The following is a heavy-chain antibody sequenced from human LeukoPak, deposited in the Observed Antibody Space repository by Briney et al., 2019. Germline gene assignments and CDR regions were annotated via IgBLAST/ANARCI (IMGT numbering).Heavy chain of an antibody. CDR2: ISYDGSNK. Sequence: PGGSLRLSCAASGFTVSSNYMNWVRQAPGKGLEWVAVISYDGSNKYYADSVKGRFTISRDNSKNTLYLQMNSLRAEDTAVYYCASIQLLWSAFDIWGQGTMVTVSS. J-gene: IGHJ3*02. V-gene: IGHV3-30-3*01. CDR3: ASIQLLWSAFDI. D-gene: IGHD5-24*01. CDR1: GFTVSSNY.